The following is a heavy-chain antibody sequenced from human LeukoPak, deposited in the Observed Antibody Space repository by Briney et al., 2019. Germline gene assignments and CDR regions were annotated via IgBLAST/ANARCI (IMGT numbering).Heavy chain of an antibody. Sequence: GASVKVSCKASGGTFSSYAISWVRQAPGQGLEWMGGIIPIFGTANYAQKFQGRVTITADVSTSTAYMELSSLRSEDTAVYYCARGYYYGSSGALDYWGQGTLVTVSS. J-gene: IGHJ4*02. CDR3: ARGYYYGSSGALDY. CDR2: IIPIFGTA. D-gene: IGHD3-22*01. CDR1: GGTFSSYA. V-gene: IGHV1-69*13.